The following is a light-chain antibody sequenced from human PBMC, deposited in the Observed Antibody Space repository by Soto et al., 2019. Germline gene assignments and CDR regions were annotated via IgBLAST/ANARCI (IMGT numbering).Light chain of an antibody. Sequence: QSALTQPASVSGSPGQSITISCTGTSSDVGTYNLVSWYQQHPGKAPKLMIYEDNKRPSGVSNRFSGSKSGSTASLTVSGLQAEDEADYYCCSYAGSYTLVFGGGTQLTVL. CDR1: SSDVGTYNL. J-gene: IGLJ2*01. CDR3: CSYAGSYTLV. CDR2: EDN. V-gene: IGLV2-23*01.